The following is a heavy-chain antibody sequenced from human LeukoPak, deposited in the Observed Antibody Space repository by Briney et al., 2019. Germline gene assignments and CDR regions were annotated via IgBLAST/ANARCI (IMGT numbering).Heavy chain of an antibody. D-gene: IGHD3-16*01. CDR1: GFTFGDYG. V-gene: IGHV3-49*03. Sequence: PGGSLRLSCTASGFTFGDYGVSWLRQAPGKGLEWIGFIRNKGNGRTTEYAASVKGRFIISRDDSKSIAYLQMDSLETEDTGVYYCARGAYQFEHWGQGTLVTVSS. CDR3: ARGAYQFEH. CDR2: IRNKGNGRTT. J-gene: IGHJ1*01.